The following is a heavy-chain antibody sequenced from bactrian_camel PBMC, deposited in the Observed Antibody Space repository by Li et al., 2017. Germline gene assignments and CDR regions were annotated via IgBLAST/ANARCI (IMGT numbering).Heavy chain of an antibody. CDR2: IYTGGGIT. V-gene: IGHV3S54*01. J-gene: IGHJ4*01. CDR1: GAPFDDGD. CDR3: AADSPTARADVRTLYAMY. D-gene: IGHD3*01. Sequence: HVQLVESGGGSVETGGSLKLSCTTSGAPFDDGDMGWYRQAPGKEREGVAAIYTGGGITYYADSVKGRFTISKANAKDTLYLQMNNLEPEDTAVYYCAADSPTARADVRTLYAMYLGQGTQVTVS.